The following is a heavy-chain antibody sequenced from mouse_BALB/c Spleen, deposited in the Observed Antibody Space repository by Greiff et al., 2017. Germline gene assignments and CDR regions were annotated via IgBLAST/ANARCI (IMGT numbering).Heavy chain of an antibody. D-gene: IGHD1-1*02. CDR3: ARSVDIDYVDD. J-gene: IGHJ4*01. Sequence: EVQLVESGGGLVKPGGSLKLSCAASGFTFSSYSMSWVRQTPEKRLEWVAEISSGGSYTYYPDTVTGRFTISRDNAKNTLYLEMSSLRSEDTAMYYCARSVDIDYVDDWGQGTSVTVSS. V-gene: IGHV5-9-4*01. CDR2: ISSGGSYT. CDR1: GFTFSSYS.